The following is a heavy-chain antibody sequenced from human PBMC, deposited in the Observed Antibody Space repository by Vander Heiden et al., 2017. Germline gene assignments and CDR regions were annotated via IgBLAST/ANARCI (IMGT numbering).Heavy chain of an antibody. V-gene: IGHV3-9*01. Sequence: EVQLVESGGGLVQPGRSLRLSCAASGFTFDDYAMHWVRQVPGKGLEWVSGINWNSGSIDYADSVKGRFTISRDNAKNSLYLHMNSLRTEDTALYYCAKDGGSSWGEFDYWGQGTLVTVSS. CDR2: INWNSGSI. J-gene: IGHJ4*02. D-gene: IGHD6-13*01. CDR3: AKDGGSSWGEFDY. CDR1: GFTFDDYA.